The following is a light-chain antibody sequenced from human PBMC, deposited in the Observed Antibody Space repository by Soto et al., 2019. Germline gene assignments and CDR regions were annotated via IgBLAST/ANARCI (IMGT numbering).Light chain of an antibody. J-gene: IGLJ3*02. Sequence: QSALTQPPSASGSPGQSVTISCTGTSSDVGGYNYVSWYQQHPGKAPKLMIYEVTKRPSGVPDRFSGSKSGNTASLTVSGLQAEDEADYYCLSYTVTSILVFGGGTKLTVL. CDR1: SSDVGGYNY. CDR2: EVT. V-gene: IGLV2-8*01. CDR3: LSYTVTSILV.